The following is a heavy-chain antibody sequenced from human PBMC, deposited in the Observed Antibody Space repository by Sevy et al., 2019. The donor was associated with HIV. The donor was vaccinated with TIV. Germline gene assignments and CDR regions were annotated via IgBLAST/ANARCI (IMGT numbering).Heavy chain of an antibody. CDR2: ISSSSATI. CDR1: GFNFSTSS. V-gene: IGHV3-48*02. Sequence: GGSLRLSCAASGFNFSTSSMNWLRQAPGGGLEWLSYISSSSATIYYTDSVKGRFTISRDNAKNSLYLQMTTLRDEDTAVYYCARNDYDSSGYYFGGNPFDIWGQGTMVTVSS. CDR3: ARNDYDSSGYYFGGNPFDI. J-gene: IGHJ3*02. D-gene: IGHD3-22*01.